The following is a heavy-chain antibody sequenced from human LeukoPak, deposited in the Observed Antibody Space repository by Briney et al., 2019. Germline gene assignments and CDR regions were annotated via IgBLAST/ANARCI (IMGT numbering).Heavy chain of an antibody. CDR1: GFTFTSYW. V-gene: IGHV3-72*01. CDR3: ARVSCIVGATSCYYYGMDV. Sequence: PGGSLRLSCAASGFTFTSYWMDWVRQAPGKGLEWVGRTRNKANSYTTEYAASVKGRFTISRDDSKNSLYLQMNSLKTEDTAVYYCARVSCIVGATSCYYYGMDVWGQGTTVTVSS. CDR2: TRNKANSYTT. D-gene: IGHD1-26*01. J-gene: IGHJ6*02.